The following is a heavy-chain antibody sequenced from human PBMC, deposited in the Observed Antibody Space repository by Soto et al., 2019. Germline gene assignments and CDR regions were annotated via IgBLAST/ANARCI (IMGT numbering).Heavy chain of an antibody. Sequence: QAQVVQSGAEVRQPGSSVKLSCTASEGTFNSYAIAWVRQAPGQGLEWMGGIIPYYNTLNYAQKFQDRVTITADDSTNTVYMELSSLRSDDTAVYFCASGASRWYPYFFDSWAQGTLVTVSS. V-gene: IGHV1-69*01. CDR1: EGTFNSYA. D-gene: IGHD6-13*01. CDR2: IIPYYNTL. J-gene: IGHJ4*02. CDR3: ASGASRWYPYFFDS.